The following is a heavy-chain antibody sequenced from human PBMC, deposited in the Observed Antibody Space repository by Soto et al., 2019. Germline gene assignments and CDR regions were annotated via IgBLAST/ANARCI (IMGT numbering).Heavy chain of an antibody. CDR2: ISYDGSNK. J-gene: IGHJ4*02. V-gene: IGHV3-30*03. CDR1: GFTFSSYG. CDR3: ARDKRDLRFLEWSYYFAY. D-gene: IGHD3-3*01. Sequence: SLRLSCAASGFTFSSYGMHWVRQAPGKGLEWVAVISYDGSNKYYADSVKGRFTISRDNSKNTLYLQMNSLRAEDTAVYYCARDKRDLRFLEWSYYFAYWGQGTLVTVSS.